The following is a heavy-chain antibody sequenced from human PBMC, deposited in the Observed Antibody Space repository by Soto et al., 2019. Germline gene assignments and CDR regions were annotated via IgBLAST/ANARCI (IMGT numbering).Heavy chain of an antibody. CDR3: IQSRCGGDCLQSYASHYYYGMDV. J-gene: IGHJ6*02. Sequence: QITLKESGPTLVKPTQTLTLTCTFSGFSRSTSGVGVGWIRQPPGKALEWLALIYWDDDKRYSPSLRSRLTISKDTSKNQVVLTMTNIDPVDTATYHCIQSRCGGDCLQSYASHYYYGMDVWGQGTTVTVSS. CDR1: GFSRSTSGVG. D-gene: IGHD2-21*02. V-gene: IGHV2-5*02. CDR2: IYWDDDK.